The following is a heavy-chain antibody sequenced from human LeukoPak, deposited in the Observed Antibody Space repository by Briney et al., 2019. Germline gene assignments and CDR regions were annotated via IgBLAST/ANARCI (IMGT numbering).Heavy chain of an antibody. J-gene: IGHJ3*02. Sequence: ASVKVSCKASGYTFTSYDINWVRQATGQGLEWLGWMNPNSGNTGYAQKLQGRVTMTTDTSRSTAYMELRSLRSDDTAVYYCARVVLDYSSAFDIWGQGTMVTVSS. D-gene: IGHD4-11*01. V-gene: IGHV1-8*01. CDR3: ARVVLDYSSAFDI. CDR2: MNPNSGNT. CDR1: GYTFTSYD.